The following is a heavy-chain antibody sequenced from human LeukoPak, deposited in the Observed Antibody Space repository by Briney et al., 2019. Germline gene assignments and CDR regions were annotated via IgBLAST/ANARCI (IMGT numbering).Heavy chain of an antibody. Sequence: GGSLRLSCAASGFTFSSYAMSWLRQAPGKGLEWVSAISGSGGSTYYADSVKGRFTISRDNSKNTLYLQMNSLRAEDTAVYYCAKIPGGDYGDYGRWWYFDLWGRGTLVTVSS. V-gene: IGHV3-23*01. J-gene: IGHJ2*01. CDR1: GFTFSSYA. CDR2: ISGSGGST. D-gene: IGHD4-17*01. CDR3: AKIPGGDYGDYGRWWYFDL.